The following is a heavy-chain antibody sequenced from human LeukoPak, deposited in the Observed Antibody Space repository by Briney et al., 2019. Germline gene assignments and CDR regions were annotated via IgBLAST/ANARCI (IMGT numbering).Heavy chain of an antibody. CDR3: ARKFCSSSSCYIDF. CDR1: GFTFSSYG. CDR2: IWYDGNNE. J-gene: IGHJ4*02. Sequence: TGGSLRLSCAASGFTFSSYGMHWVRQAPGKGLEWVAVIWYDGNNEYYADSVKGRFTISRDNSQDTVYLQMNRLRAEDTAVYYCARKFCSSSSCYIDFWGQGTLVTVSS. D-gene: IGHD2-2*02. V-gene: IGHV3-33*08.